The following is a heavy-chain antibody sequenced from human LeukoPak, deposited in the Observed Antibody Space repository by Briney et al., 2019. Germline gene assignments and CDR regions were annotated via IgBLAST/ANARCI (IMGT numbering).Heavy chain of an antibody. CDR1: GGSISSGSYY. J-gene: IGHJ6*03. Sequence: SETLSLTCTVSGGSISSGSYYWSWIRQPAGKGLEWIGRIYTSGSTNYNPSLKSRVTISVDTSKNQFSLKLSSVTAADTAVYYCARGGRAYMDVWGKGTTVTVSS. CDR2: IYTSGST. CDR3: ARGGRAYMDV. V-gene: IGHV4-61*02.